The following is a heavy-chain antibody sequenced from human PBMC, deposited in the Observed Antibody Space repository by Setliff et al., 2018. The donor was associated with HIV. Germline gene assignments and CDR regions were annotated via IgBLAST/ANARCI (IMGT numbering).Heavy chain of an antibody. CDR2: MNPNSGNT. CDR1: GYSFTSYD. J-gene: IGHJ5*02. CDR3: ARDSCSSTSCPNWFDP. Sequence: ASVKVSCKASGYSFTSYDINWVRQATGQGLEWMGWMNPNSGNTGYAQRFQGRVTMTTDTSTSTAYMELRSLRSDDTAVYFCARDSCSSTSCPNWFDPWGQGTLVTVSS. V-gene: IGHV1-8*02. D-gene: IGHD2-2*01.